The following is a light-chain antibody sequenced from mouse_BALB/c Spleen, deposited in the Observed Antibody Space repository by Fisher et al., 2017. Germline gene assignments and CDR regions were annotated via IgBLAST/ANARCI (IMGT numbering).Light chain of an antibody. J-gene: IGKJ2*01. V-gene: IGKV4-59*01. CDR3: QQYSKLPYT. CDR1: SSISY. Sequence: IVLTQSPAIMSASPGEKVTMTCSASSSISYMHWYQQKSGTSPKRWIYDTSKLASGVPARFSGSGSGTSYSLTISNLEPEDIATYYCQQYSKLPYTFGGGTKLEIK. CDR2: DTS.